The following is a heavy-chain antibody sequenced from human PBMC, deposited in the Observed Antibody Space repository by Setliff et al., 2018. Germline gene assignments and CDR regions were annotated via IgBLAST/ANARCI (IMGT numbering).Heavy chain of an antibody. CDR1: GFTFSDYE. Sequence: PGGSLRLSCAASGFTFSDYEMTWFRQAPGKGLEWVSYISSGGGSIYYADSVKGRFTISRDNAKNSVFLQMNSLRAEDAAVYFCATHYYDSTGYGQSFDYWGQGTLVTVSS. J-gene: IGHJ4*02. V-gene: IGHV3-48*03. D-gene: IGHD3-22*01. CDR3: ATHYYDSTGYGQSFDY. CDR2: ISSGGGSI.